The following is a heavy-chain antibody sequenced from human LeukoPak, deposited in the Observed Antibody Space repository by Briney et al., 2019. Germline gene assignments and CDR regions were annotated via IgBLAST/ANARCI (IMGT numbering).Heavy chain of an antibody. Sequence: GGSLRLSCAASGFTFSSYEMNWVRQAPGKGLEWVSYISSSGSTIYYADSVKGRFTISRDNAKNSLYLQMNSLRAEDTAVYYCASQWFGEKLGYYYYYMDVWGKGTTVTVSS. CDR3: ASQWFGEKLGYYYYYMDV. J-gene: IGHJ6*03. V-gene: IGHV3-48*03. D-gene: IGHD3-10*01. CDR1: GFTFSSYE. CDR2: ISSSGSTI.